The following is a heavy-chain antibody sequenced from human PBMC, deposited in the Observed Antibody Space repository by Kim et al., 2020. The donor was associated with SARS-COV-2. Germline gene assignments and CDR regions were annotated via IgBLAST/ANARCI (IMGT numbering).Heavy chain of an antibody. V-gene: IGHV3-30*04. D-gene: IGHD3-16*02. CDR1: GFTFSWSA. J-gene: IGHJ2*01. CDR2: IGEDGRNE. Sequence: GGSLRLSCEASGFTFSWSAMHWVRQAPGKGLEWVAVIGEDGRNENYADSVKGRFTISRDNFKNTLYLQMNSLRVDDTSVYYCVRAASSLGWYFDVWGRGTLVTVSS. CDR3: VRAASSLGWYFDV.